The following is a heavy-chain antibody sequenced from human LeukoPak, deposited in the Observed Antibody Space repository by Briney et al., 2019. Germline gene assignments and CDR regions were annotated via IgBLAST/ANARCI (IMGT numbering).Heavy chain of an antibody. V-gene: IGHV4-34*01. J-gene: IGHJ5*02. CDR2: INHSGST. Sequence: PSETLSLTCAVYGGSFSGYYWSWIRQPPGKGLEWIGEINHSGSTNYNPSLKSRVTISVDTSKNQFSLKLSSVTAADTAVYYCARVSAGYDILTGYSASVFDPWGQGTLVTVSS. CDR3: ARVSAGYDILTGYSASVFDP. D-gene: IGHD3-9*01. CDR1: GGSFSGYY.